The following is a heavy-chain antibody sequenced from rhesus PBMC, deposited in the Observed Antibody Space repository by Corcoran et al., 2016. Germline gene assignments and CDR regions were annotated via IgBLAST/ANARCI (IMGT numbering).Heavy chain of an antibody. D-gene: IGHD6-25*01. Sequence: EVQLVESGGGLVQPGGSLRLSCAASGFTFSSYWMYLVRQAPGKGLEWVSRISSDGSSTSYADCVKGRFTISRENAKNSLYLQMNSLRAEDTAVYYCAAAIAAAGTGIDYWGQGVLVTVSS. J-gene: IGHJ4*01. CDR2: ISSDGSST. V-gene: IGHV3-119*01. CDR1: GFTFSSYW. CDR3: AAAIAAAGTGIDY.